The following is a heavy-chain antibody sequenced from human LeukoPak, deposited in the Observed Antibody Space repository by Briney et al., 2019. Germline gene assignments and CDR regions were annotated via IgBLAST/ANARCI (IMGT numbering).Heavy chain of an antibody. CDR1: GYTFTSYD. J-gene: IGHJ3*02. V-gene: IGHV1-8*01. CDR2: MNPNSGNT. CDR3: ARDRILRYFDWLPHDAFDI. D-gene: IGHD3-9*01. Sequence: ASVKVSCKASGYTFTSYDINWVRQATGQGLEWMGWMNPNSGNTGYAQKFQGRVTMTRNTSISTAYMELSSLRSEDTAVYYCARDRILRYFDWLPHDAFDIWGQGTMVTVSS.